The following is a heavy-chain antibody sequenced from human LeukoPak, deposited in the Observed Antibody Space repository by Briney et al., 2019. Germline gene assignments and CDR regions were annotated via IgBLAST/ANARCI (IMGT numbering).Heavy chain of an antibody. Sequence: PGGSLRLSCAASGFTFSSYGMHWVRQAPGKGLEWVAFIRYDGSNKYYADSVKGRFTISRDNSKNTLYLQMNSLRAEDTAVYYCAKDPFKRIAAAGTLDYWGQGTLVTVSS. CDR3: AKDPFKRIAAAGTLDY. V-gene: IGHV3-30*02. CDR2: IRYDGSNK. D-gene: IGHD6-13*01. J-gene: IGHJ4*02. CDR1: GFTFSSYG.